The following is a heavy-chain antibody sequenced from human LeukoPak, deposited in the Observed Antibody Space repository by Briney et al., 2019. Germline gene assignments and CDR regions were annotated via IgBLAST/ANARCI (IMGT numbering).Heavy chain of an antibody. CDR1: GGSISSSNW. CDR3: ARGEGYGSGTVHFDY. CDR2: VYHSGAT. D-gene: IGHD3-10*01. Sequence: SGTLSLTCTVSGGSISSSNWWSWVRHPPGEGLEWMGEVYHSGATNYNPSLRSRVIISADRSSNQFSLRLNSVTAADTAVFYCARGEGYGSGTVHFDYWGRGILVTVSS. V-gene: IGHV4-4*02. J-gene: IGHJ4*02.